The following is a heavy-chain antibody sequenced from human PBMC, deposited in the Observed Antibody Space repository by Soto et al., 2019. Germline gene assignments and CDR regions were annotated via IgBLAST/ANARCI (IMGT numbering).Heavy chain of an antibody. D-gene: IGHD5-12*01. J-gene: IGHJ4*02. CDR3: ARDPPSVATGF. CDR1: GGTFSSYT. Sequence: SVKVSCKASGGTFSSYTISWVRQAPGQGLEWMGRIIPILGIANYAQKFQGRVTITADKSTSTAYMELSSLRSEDTAVYYCARDPPSVATGFWGQGTLVTVSS. V-gene: IGHV1-69*04. CDR2: IIPILGIA.